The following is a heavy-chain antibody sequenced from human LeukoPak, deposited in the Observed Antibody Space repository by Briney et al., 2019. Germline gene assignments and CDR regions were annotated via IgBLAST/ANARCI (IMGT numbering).Heavy chain of an antibody. CDR3: ARVEKIKAAFDY. CDR2: IYSGGST. Sequence: GGSLRLSCAASGFTVSSNYMSWVRQAPGKGLEWVSVIYSGGSTYYADSVKGRFTISRDNSKNTLYLQMNSLRAKDTAVYYCARVEKIKAAFDYWGQGTLVTVSS. D-gene: IGHD6-25*01. V-gene: IGHV3-53*01. CDR1: GFTVSSNY. J-gene: IGHJ4*02.